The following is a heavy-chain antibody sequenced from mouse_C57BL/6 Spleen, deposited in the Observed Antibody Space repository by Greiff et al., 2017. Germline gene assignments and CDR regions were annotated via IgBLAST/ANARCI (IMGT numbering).Heavy chain of an antibody. J-gene: IGHJ3*01. V-gene: IGHV5-6*01. D-gene: IGHD2-1*01. CDR2: ISSGGSYT. CDR3: ARHENGNYVWFAY. Sequence: EVKVVESGGDLVKPGGSLKLSCAASGFTFSSYGMSWVRQTPDKRLEWVATISSGGSYTYYPDSVKGRFTISRDNAKNTLYLQMSSLKSEDTAMYYCARHENGNYVWFAYWGQGTLVTVSA. CDR1: GFTFSSYG.